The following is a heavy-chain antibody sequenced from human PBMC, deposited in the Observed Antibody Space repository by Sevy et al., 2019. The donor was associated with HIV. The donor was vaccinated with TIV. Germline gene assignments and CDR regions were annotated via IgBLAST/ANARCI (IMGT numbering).Heavy chain of an antibody. J-gene: IGHJ6*02. Sequence: ASVKVSCKASGGTFSSYAISWVRQAPGQGLEWMGGIIPIFGTANYAQKFQGRVTITADESTSTAYMELSSLRSEDTAVYYCARDTAHPQDTIFGVVLHGMDVWGQGTTVTVSS. CDR2: IIPIFGTA. CDR3: ARDTAHPQDTIFGVVLHGMDV. V-gene: IGHV1-69*13. CDR1: GGTFSSYA. D-gene: IGHD3-3*01.